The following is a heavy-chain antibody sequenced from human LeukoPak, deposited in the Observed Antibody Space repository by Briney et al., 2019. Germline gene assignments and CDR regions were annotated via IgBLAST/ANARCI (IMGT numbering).Heavy chain of an antibody. Sequence: ASVKVSCKASGYTFTSYDINWVRQATGQGLEWMGWMNPNSGNTGYAQKFQGRVTMTRNTSISTAYMELSSLRSEDTAVYYCATAKYYYASSGYYLQYFQHWGQGTLVTVSS. D-gene: IGHD3-22*01. CDR2: MNPNSGNT. CDR1: GYTFTSYD. J-gene: IGHJ1*01. CDR3: ATAKYYYASSGYYLQYFQH. V-gene: IGHV1-8*01.